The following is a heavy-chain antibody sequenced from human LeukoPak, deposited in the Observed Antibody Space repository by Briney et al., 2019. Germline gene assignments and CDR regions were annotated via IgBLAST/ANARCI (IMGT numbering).Heavy chain of an antibody. CDR1: GYTFTDYY. D-gene: IGHD4-17*01. CDR3: ARVMKATVRTSNFDY. V-gene: IGHV1-2*06. J-gene: IGHJ4*02. Sequence: AAGKVSCKASGYTFTDYYMYWVRQAPGQGLEWMGRTNPNSGDTFYAQKCQGRVTMTRDTSISTAYMELSRLRSDDTAVYYCARVMKATVRTSNFDYWGQGTLVTVSS. CDR2: TNPNSGDT.